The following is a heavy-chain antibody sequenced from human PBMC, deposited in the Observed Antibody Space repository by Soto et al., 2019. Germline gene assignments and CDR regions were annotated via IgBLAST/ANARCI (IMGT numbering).Heavy chain of an antibody. V-gene: IGHV3-33*01. CDR2: IWYDGSNK. J-gene: IGHJ6*03. D-gene: IGHD3-10*01. CDR1: GFTFSSYG. Sequence: GGSLRVSCAASGFTFSSYGMHWVRQDPGKGLEWVAVIWYDGSNKYYADSVKGRFTISRDNSKNTLYLQMNSLRAEDTAVYYCARGLGGGLYYYYMDVWGKGTTVTVSS. CDR3: ARGLGGGLYYYYMDV.